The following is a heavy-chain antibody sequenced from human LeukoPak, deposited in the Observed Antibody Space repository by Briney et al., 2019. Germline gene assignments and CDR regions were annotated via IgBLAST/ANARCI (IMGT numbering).Heavy chain of an antibody. CDR1: GGSISSYY. CDR3: ARSKYTHNTQYGMDV. Sequence: SETLSLTCTVSGGSISSYYWSWIRQPPGKGLEWIGYIYYSGSTNYNPSLKSRVTISVDTSKNQFSLKLSSVTAADTAVYYCARSKYTHNTQYGMDVWGQGTTVTVSS. V-gene: IGHV4-59*01. D-gene: IGHD2-15*01. J-gene: IGHJ6*02. CDR2: IYYSGST.